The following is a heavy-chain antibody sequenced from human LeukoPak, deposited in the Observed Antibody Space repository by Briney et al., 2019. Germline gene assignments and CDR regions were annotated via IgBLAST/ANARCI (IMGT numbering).Heavy chain of an antibody. V-gene: IGHV1-46*01. Sequence: ASVKVSCKASGYTFTTYYMHWVRQAPGHRLVWMGIIYPSGGGTSYAQKFQGRVTMTRDTSTSTVYMELRSLTSEDTAVYYCARAYSGYSIDFWGQGTLVTVSS. J-gene: IGHJ4*02. CDR2: IYPSGGGT. CDR3: ARAYSGYSIDF. CDR1: GYTFTTYY. D-gene: IGHD3-22*01.